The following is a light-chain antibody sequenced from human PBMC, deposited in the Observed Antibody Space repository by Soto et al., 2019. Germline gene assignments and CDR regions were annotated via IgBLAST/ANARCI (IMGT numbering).Light chain of an antibody. CDR1: QSISSY. J-gene: IGKJ1*01. CDR2: AAS. V-gene: IGKV1-39*01. CDR3: QQSYSTTWT. Sequence: DIPMTQSPSSLSASVGDRVTITCRASQSISSYLNWYQQKPGQAPKLLIYAASSLQSGVPSRFSGSGSGTDFTLTISSLQPEDFATYYGQQSYSTTWTFGQGTKVEIK.